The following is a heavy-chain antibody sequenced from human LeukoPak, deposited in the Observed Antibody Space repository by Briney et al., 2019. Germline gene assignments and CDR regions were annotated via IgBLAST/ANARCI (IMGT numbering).Heavy chain of an antibody. V-gene: IGHV3-21*01. D-gene: IGHD1-26*01. CDR3: ARAPVGATKLIDF. CDR1: GFTFSSYS. CDR2: ISSTSSYI. Sequence: GGSLRLSCAASGFTFSSYSMNWVRQAPGKGLEWVSSISSTSSYIYYADSVKGRFTISRDNAKNSLYLQMNNLRAEDTAVYYCARAPVGATKLIDFWGQGTLVTVSS. J-gene: IGHJ4*02.